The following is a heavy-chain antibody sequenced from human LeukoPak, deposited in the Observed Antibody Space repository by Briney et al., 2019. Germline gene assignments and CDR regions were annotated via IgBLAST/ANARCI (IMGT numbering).Heavy chain of an antibody. CDR2: IKSKRDGGTT. CDR3: TTDAYYYDSSGYYYVSYYFDY. CDR1: GFSFNNAW. J-gene: IGHJ4*02. D-gene: IGHD3-22*01. Sequence: GGSLRLSCAASGFSFNNAWMSWLRQAPGKGLEWVGQIKSKRDGGTTDHAAPAKGRFTISRDDSKNTLYLQMNSLKTEDTAVYYCTTDAYYYDSSGYYYVSYYFDYWGQGTLVTVSS. V-gene: IGHV3-15*01.